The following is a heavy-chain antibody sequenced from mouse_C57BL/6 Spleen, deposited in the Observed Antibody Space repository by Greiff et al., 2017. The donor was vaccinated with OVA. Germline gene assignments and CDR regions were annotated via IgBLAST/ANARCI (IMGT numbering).Heavy chain of an antibody. D-gene: IGHD4-1*01. CDR3: GRGGDWDERNAMDY. CDR1: GFTFSDYG. J-gene: IGHJ4*01. CDR2: ISSGSSTI. Sequence: EVQLVESGGGLVKPGGSLKLSCAASGFTFSDYGMHWVRQAPEKGLEWVAYISSGSSTIYYADTVKGRFTISRDNAKNTLFLQKTSLRSEDTAMYYCGRGGDWDERNAMDYWGQETSVTVSS. V-gene: IGHV5-17*01.